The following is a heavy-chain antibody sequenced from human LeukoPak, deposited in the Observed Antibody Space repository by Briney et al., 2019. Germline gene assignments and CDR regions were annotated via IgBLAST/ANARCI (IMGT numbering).Heavy chain of an antibody. Sequence: GASVKVSCKASGYTFTSYGISWVRQAPGQGLEWMGWISAYNGNTNYAQKLQGRVTMTTDTSTSTAYMELRSLRSDDTAVYYCARVAILRFLEWPREGNYYYYGMDVWGQGTTVTVSS. D-gene: IGHD3-3*01. V-gene: IGHV1-18*01. J-gene: IGHJ6*02. CDR1: GYTFTSYG. CDR2: ISAYNGNT. CDR3: ARVAILRFLEWPREGNYYYYGMDV.